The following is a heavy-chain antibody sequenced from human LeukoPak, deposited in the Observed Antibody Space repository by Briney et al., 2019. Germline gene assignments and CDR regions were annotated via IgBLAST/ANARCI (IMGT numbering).Heavy chain of an antibody. D-gene: IGHD3-10*01. CDR1: GYTFTNYA. CDR2: INTNTGNP. V-gene: IGHV7-4-1*02. Sequence: GASVKVSCKASGYTFTNYAMNWVRQAPGQGLEWMGWINTNTGNPTYAQGFTGRFVFSLDTSVSTAYLQISSLKAEDTAVYYCARLDHYYYGSGTSKRSGPPVDYWGQGTLVTVSS. CDR3: ARLDHYYYGSGTSKRSGPPVDY. J-gene: IGHJ4*02.